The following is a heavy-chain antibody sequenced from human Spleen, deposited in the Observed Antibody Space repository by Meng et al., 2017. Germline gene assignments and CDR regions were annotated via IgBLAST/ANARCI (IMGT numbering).Heavy chain of an antibody. J-gene: IGHJ5*02. CDR2: LYSGGGT. V-gene: IGHV3-53*01. Sequence: GQLGGAGGGLIQPGGSLRLSCAASGFIVSSDYMHWLRQAPGKGLEWVSVLYSGGGTYYADSVKGRFTISRDNSKNTVYLQMNSLRAEDTAIYYCARHDWFDPWGQGTLVTVSS. CDR1: GFIVSSDY. CDR3: ARHDWFDP.